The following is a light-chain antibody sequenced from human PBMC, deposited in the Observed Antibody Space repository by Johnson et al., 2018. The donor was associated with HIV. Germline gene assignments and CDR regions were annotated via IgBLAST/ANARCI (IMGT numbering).Light chain of an antibody. CDR1: RSNIGNNY. J-gene: IGLJ1*01. CDR2: DNN. V-gene: IGLV1-51*01. Sequence: QPVLTQPPSVSAAPGQRVTISCSGGRSNIGNNYVSWYQQLPGTAPKLLIYDNNKRPSGIPDRFSGSKSGTSATLGITGLQTGDEADYYCGTWDSSLSANVFGTGTKVTVL. CDR3: GTWDSSLSANV.